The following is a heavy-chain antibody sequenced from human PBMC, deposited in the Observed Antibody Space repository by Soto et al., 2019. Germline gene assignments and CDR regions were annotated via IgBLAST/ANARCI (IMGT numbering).Heavy chain of an antibody. CDR1: GGSISSYY. Sequence: QVQLQESGPGLVKPSETLSLTCTVSGGSISSYYWSWIRQPPGKGLEWIGYIYYSGSTNYKPSLKSRVTISVDTSKNQFSLKLSSVTAADTAVYYCARYSSSWPYYYGMDVWGQGTTVTVSS. J-gene: IGHJ6*02. CDR2: IYYSGST. V-gene: IGHV4-59*08. CDR3: ARYSSSWPYYYGMDV. D-gene: IGHD6-13*01.